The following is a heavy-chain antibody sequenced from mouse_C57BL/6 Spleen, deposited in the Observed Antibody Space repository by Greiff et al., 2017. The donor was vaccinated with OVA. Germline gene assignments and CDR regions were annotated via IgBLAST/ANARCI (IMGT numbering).Heavy chain of an antibody. J-gene: IGHJ1*03. V-gene: IGHV1-42*01. CDR1: GYSFTGYY. CDR2: INPSTGGT. CDR3: ARSGAGD. Sequence: EVQLQQSGPELVKPGASVKISCKASGYSFTGYYMNWVKQSPEKSLEWIGEINPSTGGTTYNQKFKAKATLTVDKSSSTAYMQLKSLTSEDSAVYYGARSGAGDWGTGTTVTVSS.